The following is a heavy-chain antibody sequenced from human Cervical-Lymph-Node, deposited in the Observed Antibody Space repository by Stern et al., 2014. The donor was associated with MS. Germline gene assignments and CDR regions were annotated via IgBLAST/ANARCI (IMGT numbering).Heavy chain of an antibody. Sequence: QVQLVQSGAEVKKPGASVKVSCEASGYTFTTYDINWVRQATGQGLEWMGWMTPNTGATGYAQKFQGRVSMTREISISTAYLELSSLKSEDTAVYYCARGLFYPNYWGQGTLVTVSS. J-gene: IGHJ4*02. D-gene: IGHD3-16*02. CDR2: MTPNTGAT. V-gene: IGHV1-8*02. CDR3: ARGLFYPNY. CDR1: GYTFTTYD.